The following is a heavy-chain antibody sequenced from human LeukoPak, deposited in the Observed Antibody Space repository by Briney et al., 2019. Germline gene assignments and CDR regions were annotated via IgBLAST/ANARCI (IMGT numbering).Heavy chain of an antibody. Sequence: PGGSLRLSCAASGFTVSNNYMSWVRQAPGKGLEWVSSISSSSTYIYYADSMKGRFTISRDNSKNTLYLQMNSLRAEDTAIYYCAKVLPGPFHYWGQGTLVTVSS. CDR1: GFTVSNNY. CDR3: AKVLPGPFHY. V-gene: IGHV3-21*01. CDR2: ISSSSTYI. J-gene: IGHJ4*02. D-gene: IGHD1-1*01.